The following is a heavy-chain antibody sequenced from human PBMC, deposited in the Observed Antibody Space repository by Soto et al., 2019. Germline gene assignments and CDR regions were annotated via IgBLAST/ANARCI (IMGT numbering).Heavy chain of an antibody. J-gene: IGHJ4*02. CDR1: GLTISSASYY. D-gene: IGHD6-13*01. CDR3: ARYRISGSWSKFDY. Sequence: QVLLQESGPGLMKPSQTLSLTCTVSGLTISSASYYWSWIRQHPGKGLEWVGNIYYNGSTYYSPSLKRRVTLLVDTSKNQFSLGLASVTAADTAVYYCARYRISGSWSKFDYWGQGTLVTVSS. CDR2: IYYNGST. V-gene: IGHV4-31*03.